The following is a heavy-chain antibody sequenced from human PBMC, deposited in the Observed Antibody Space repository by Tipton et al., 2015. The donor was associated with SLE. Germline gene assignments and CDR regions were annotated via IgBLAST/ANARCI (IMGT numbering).Heavy chain of an antibody. J-gene: IGHJ4*02. Sequence: TLSLTCTVSGGSISSYYWSWFRQPPGKGLEWIGYIYTSGSTNYNPSLKSRVTISVDTSKNQFSLKLSSATAADTAVYYCASYSGYDSLFDYWGQGTLVTVSS. CDR1: GGSISSYY. CDR3: ASYSGYDSLFDY. D-gene: IGHD5-12*01. V-gene: IGHV4-4*08. CDR2: IYTSGST.